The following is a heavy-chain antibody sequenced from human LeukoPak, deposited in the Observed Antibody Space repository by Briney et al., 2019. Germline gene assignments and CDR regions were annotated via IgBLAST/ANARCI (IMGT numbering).Heavy chain of an antibody. J-gene: IGHJ3*01. CDR3: GRDPNGDYLGAFEF. Sequence: GGSLRLSCAASGFTISDYGLVWVRQAPGKGLEWVSGSRSGGANNFYADAVKGRFTISRDNSKHTLYQQMNSLRADDTAVYYCGRDPNGDYLGAFEFWGHGTTVIVSS. D-gene: IGHD5-12*01. CDR2: SRSGGANN. V-gene: IGHV3-23*01. CDR1: GFTISDYG.